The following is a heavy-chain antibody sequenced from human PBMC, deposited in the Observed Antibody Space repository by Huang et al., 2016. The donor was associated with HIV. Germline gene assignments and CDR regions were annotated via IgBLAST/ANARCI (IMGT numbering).Heavy chain of an antibody. CDR1: GFSFSSAW. V-gene: IGHV3-15*07. J-gene: IGHJ3*02. CDR3: TTGTRDYLNAFDI. CDR2: SKSKTERGTT. Sequence: EVQLVESGGGLVKPGGSLRLSCDVSGFSFSSAWMNWVRQAPGKGLEWVGRSKSKTERGTTDYAAPVKGRFTISRDDSKNTRYLQMNSLKTEDTGVYYCTTGTRDYLNAFDIWGQGTKVTVSS. D-gene: IGHD1-7*01.